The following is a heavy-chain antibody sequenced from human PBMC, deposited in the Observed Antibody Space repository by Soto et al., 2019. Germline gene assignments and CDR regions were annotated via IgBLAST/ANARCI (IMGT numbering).Heavy chain of an antibody. V-gene: IGHV3-73*01. CDR3: TSLEAPGVRALDF. J-gene: IGHJ3*01. Sequence: EVQLVESGGDLVQPGGSLKLSCAASGFSISGSAIHWVRQASGKGLEWVARIRDKTNGYATGYAASVQGRFTISRDDSKTTAFRKMNSIKTEDTAVYYCTSLEAPGVRALDFGGKGTMVT. CDR1: GFSISGSA. CDR2: IRDKTNGYAT. D-gene: IGHD3-9*01.